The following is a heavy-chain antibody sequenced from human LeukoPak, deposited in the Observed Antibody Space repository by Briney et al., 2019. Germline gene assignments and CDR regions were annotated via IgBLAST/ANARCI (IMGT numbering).Heavy chain of an antibody. J-gene: IGHJ5*02. CDR3: ARLVTGTTVINSGWFDP. Sequence: GGSLRLSCAASGLTVSSNYMTWVRQAPGKGLEWASVIYSGGNTYYSDSVKGRFSISRDNSKNTVYLQMNSLRVEDTAVYYCARLVTGTTVINSGWFDPWGQGTLVTVSS. D-gene: IGHD4-23*01. CDR2: IYSGGNT. V-gene: IGHV3-66*04. CDR1: GLTVSSNY.